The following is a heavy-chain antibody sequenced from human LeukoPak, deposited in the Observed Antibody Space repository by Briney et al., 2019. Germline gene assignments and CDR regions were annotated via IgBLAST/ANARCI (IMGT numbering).Heavy chain of an antibody. J-gene: IGHJ4*02. CDR3: ARDPNWPDNWNHCDY. V-gene: IGHV1-69*06. CDR2: IIPIFGTA. Sequence: GASVKVPCKASGGTFSSYAISWVRQAPGQGLEWMGGIIPIFGTANYAQKFQGRVTITADKSTSTAYMELSSLRSEDTAVYYCARDPNWPDNWNHCDYWGQGTLVTVSS. CDR1: GGTFSSYA. D-gene: IGHD1-20*01.